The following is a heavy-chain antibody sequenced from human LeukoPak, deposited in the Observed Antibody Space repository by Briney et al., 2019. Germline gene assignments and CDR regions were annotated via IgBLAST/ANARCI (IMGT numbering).Heavy chain of an antibody. V-gene: IGHV3-48*03. CDR1: GFTFSSYE. CDR2: ISSSGGTI. CDR3: AREWLRFAFDY. J-gene: IGHJ4*02. Sequence: GGSLRLSCAASGFTFSSYEMNWVRQAPGKGLEWVSYISSSGGTIYYADSVKGRFTISRDNAKNSLYLQMNSLRAEDTAVYYCAREWLRFAFDYWGQGTLVTVSS. D-gene: IGHD5-12*01.